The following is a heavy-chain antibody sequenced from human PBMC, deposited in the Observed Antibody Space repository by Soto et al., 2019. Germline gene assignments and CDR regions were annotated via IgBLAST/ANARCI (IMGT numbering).Heavy chain of an antibody. CDR1: RNAETGISYY. V-gene: IGHV4-39*01. CDR3: ARHGMDYFDSSGDYY. J-gene: IGHJ6*01. Sequence: TVPRNAETGISYYWASIRQTPEKGLEWIGSIYYSGSTYYNPSLKSRVTISVDTSKNQFSLKLSSVTAADTAVYYCARHGMDYFDSSGDYY. D-gene: IGHD3-22*01. CDR2: IYYSGST.